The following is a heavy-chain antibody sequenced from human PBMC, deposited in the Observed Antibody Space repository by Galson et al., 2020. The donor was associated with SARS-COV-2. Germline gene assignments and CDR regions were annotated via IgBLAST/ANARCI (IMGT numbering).Heavy chain of an antibody. J-gene: IGHJ4*02. CDR3: ASGGIQGVAPGFGY. CDR1: GGSFSPYY. CDR2: INHSGNT. D-gene: IGHD1-26*01. Sequence: ETSETLSLTCAVYGGSFSPYYCSWVRQPPGKGLEWIGEINHSGNTNYNPSLKSRVTMSVDTSKHRLSLRVTSVTAADTAVYYCASGGIQGVAPGFGYWGQGTLVTVSS. V-gene: IGHV4-34*01.